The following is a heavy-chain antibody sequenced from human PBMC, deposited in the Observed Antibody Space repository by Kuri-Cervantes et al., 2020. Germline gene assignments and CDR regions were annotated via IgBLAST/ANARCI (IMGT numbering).Heavy chain of an antibody. D-gene: IGHD6-19*01. V-gene: IGHV3-9*01. Sequence: LKISCAASGFTFDDYAMHWVRQAPGKGLEWVSGISWNSGSIGYADSVKGRFTISRDNAKNSLYLQMNSLRAEDTALYYCAKGYYSSGWYFAFDIWGQGTMVTVSS. CDR2: ISWNSGSI. CDR3: AKGYYSSGWYFAFDI. CDR1: GFTFDDYA. J-gene: IGHJ3*02.